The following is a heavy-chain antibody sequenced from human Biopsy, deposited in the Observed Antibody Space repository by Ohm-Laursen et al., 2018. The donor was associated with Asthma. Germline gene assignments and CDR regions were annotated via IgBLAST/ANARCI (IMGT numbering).Heavy chain of an antibody. J-gene: IGHJ4*02. Sequence: TQTLTLTGSFSGFSLSSSGANVNWIRQPPGKALEWLARIDWEEDKFYSTSLRTRLTISKSSSEDQVVLTMTNMGPVDTATYYCTRHNDYWGPGILVTVSS. V-gene: IGHV2-70*04. CDR2: IDWEEDK. CDR1: GFSLSSSGAN. D-gene: IGHD1-14*01. CDR3: TRHNDY.